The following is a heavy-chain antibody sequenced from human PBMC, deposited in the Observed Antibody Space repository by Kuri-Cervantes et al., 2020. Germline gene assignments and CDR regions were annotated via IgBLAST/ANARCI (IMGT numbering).Heavy chain of an antibody. CDR1: GGTFSSYA. Sequence: ASVKVSCKASGGTFSSYAISWVRQAPGQGLEWMGWISAYNGDTNYAQKFQGRVTTTRDTSISTAYMELSRLRSDDTAVYYCARSDYYDSSGLLFDYWGQGTLVTVSS. D-gene: IGHD3-22*01. V-gene: IGHV1-2*02. CDR2: ISAYNGDT. J-gene: IGHJ4*02. CDR3: ARSDYYDSSGLLFDY.